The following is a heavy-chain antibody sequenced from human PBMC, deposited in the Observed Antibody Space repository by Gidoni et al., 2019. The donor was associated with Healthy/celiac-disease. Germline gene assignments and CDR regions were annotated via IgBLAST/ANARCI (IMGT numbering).Heavy chain of an antibody. CDR2: ISSSGSTI. D-gene: IGHD2-15*01. CDR1: GFTFSSYE. CDR3: ASSGYCSGGSCPW. V-gene: IGHV3-48*03. J-gene: IGHJ4*02. Sequence: EVQLVESGGGLVQPGGSLRLSWAASGFTFSSYEMNWVRQAPGKGLEWVSYISSSGSTIYYADSVKGRFTISRDNAKNSLYLQMNSLRAEDTAVYYCASSGYCSGGSCPWWGQGTLVTVSS.